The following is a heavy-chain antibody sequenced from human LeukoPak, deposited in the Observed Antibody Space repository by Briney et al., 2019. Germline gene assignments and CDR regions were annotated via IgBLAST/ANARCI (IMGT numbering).Heavy chain of an antibody. Sequence: GRSLRLSCAASGFTFSSYGMHWVRQAPGKGLEWVAVIWYDGSNKYYADSVKGRFTISRDNSKNTLYLQMNSLRAEDTAVYYCARGHGGGSYYYYGMDVWGQGTTVTVSS. CDR2: IWYDGSNK. CDR3: ARGHGGGSYYYYGMDV. D-gene: IGHD1-26*01. J-gene: IGHJ6*02. CDR1: GFTFSSYG. V-gene: IGHV3-33*01.